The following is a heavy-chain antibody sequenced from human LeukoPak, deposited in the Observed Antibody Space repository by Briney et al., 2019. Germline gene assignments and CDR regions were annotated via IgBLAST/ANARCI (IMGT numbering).Heavy chain of an antibody. J-gene: IGHJ3*02. CDR3: ASLDSSVYYYVDTFDI. Sequence: GKSLQISCKGSGYNFTSYWIGWVRPLPGKGLEWMGIIYPGYSDTSYTPSFQGQVTLSAYKSHRTPYLQSTSLKASDTARCSCASLDSSVYYYVDTFDIWGQGTMVTVSS. CDR2: IYPGYSDT. CDR1: GYNFTSYW. V-gene: IGHV5-51*01. D-gene: IGHD3-22*01.